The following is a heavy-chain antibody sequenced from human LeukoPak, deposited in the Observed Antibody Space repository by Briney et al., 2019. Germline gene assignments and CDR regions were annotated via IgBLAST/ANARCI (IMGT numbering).Heavy chain of an antibody. Sequence: ASVKVSCKASGYTFTRDYIHWVRQVFGQGLEWMGIINPSGGSATYAQKFQGRVTMTRDMSTSTVYMELSSLRSEDTAVYYCARVEPLIFGVDDAFDIWGQGTMVTVSS. CDR3: ARVEPLIFGVDDAFDI. V-gene: IGHV1-46*01. J-gene: IGHJ3*02. CDR2: INPSGGSA. D-gene: IGHD3-3*01. CDR1: GYTFTRDY.